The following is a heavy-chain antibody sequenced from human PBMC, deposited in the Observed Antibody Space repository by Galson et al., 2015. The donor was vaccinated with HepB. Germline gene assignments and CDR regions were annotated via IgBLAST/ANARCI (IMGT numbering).Heavy chain of an antibody. CDR1: GFTFSSYA. J-gene: IGHJ3*02. CDR2: ISGSGGST. Sequence: SLRLSCAASGFTFSSYAMSWVRQAPGKGLEWVSAISGSGGSTYYADSVKGRFTISRDNSKNTLYLQMNSLRAEDTAVYYCVFTYLGDPYDYGGNSYAFGIWGQGTMVTVSS. CDR3: VFTYLGDPYDYGGNSYAFGI. D-gene: IGHD4-23*01. V-gene: IGHV3-23*01.